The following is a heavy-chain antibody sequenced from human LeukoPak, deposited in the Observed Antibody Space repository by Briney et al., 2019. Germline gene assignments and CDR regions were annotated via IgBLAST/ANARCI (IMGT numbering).Heavy chain of an antibody. D-gene: IGHD2-8*02. V-gene: IGHV4-34*09. J-gene: IGHJ5*02. CDR1: GGSFSGYY. CDR3: ARADYGTGGWFDP. Sequence: PSETLSLTCAVYGGSFSGYYWSWIRQPPGKGLEWIGEINHSGSTTYNPSLKSRVTISVDTSKNQFSLKLSSVTAADTAVYYCARADYGTGGWFDPWGQGTLVTVSS. CDR2: INHSGST.